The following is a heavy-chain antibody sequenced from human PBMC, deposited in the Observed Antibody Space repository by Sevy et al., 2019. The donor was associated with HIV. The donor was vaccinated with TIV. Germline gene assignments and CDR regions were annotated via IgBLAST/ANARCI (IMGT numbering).Heavy chain of an antibody. CDR1: GFTVSSSY. V-gene: IGHV3-53*01. CDR3: AREQNSGSY. D-gene: IGHD3-22*01. Sequence: GGSLRLSCAASGFTVSSSYMSWVRQAPGKGPEWVSLLYSGGNTYYADSVKGRFTVSRDNSQNTLYLQMNSLRVEDTAVYYCAREQNSGSYWGQGTLVTVSS. CDR2: LYSGGNT. J-gene: IGHJ4*02.